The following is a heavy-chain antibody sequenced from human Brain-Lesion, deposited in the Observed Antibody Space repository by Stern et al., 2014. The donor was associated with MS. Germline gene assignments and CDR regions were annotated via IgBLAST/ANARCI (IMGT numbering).Heavy chain of an antibody. CDR2: VSYDGSNK. Sequence: VQLVQSWGGVVQPGRPLRLSCVASGFTFGSCAMHWVRQAPGKGLEWVAGVSYDGSNKYYADSLKGRFTISRYNSQNTLYMQMSSLRPEDRAVYYCAKDRQYLTYFFDHWGQGSLVTVSS. V-gene: IGHV3-30*18. D-gene: IGHD2/OR15-2a*01. CDR1: GFTFGSCA. CDR3: AKDRQYLTYFFDH. J-gene: IGHJ5*02.